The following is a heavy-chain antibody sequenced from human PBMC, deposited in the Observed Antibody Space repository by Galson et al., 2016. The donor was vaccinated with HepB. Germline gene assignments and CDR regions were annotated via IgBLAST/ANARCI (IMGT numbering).Heavy chain of an antibody. CDR2: ISYDGRNK. CDR1: GFTFSTYA. J-gene: IGHJ4*02. V-gene: IGHV3-30*04. Sequence: SLRLSCAASGFTFSTYALNWVRQAPGKGLEWVAVISYDGRNKYYTDSVKGRFTISRDNSKNTLYLQMNSLRAEDTAVYYCARDRGGGSGSYYNDYYFDYRGQGTLVTVSS. D-gene: IGHD3-10*01. CDR3: ARDRGGGSGSYYNDYYFDY.